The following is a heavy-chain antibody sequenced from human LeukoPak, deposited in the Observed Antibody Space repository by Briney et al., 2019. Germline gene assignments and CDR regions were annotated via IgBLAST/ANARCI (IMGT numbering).Heavy chain of an antibody. CDR1: GFTFSSYA. J-gene: IGHJ6*02. CDR2: ISYDGSNK. V-gene: IGHV3-30-3*01. D-gene: IGHD2-2*01. CDR3: ARDPRYCSSTSCSWDYYYGMDV. Sequence: GGSLRLSCAASGFTFSSYAMHWVRQAPGKGLEWVAVISYDGSNKYYADSVKGRFTISRDNSKNTLYLQMNSLRAEDTAVYYCARDPRYCSSTSCSWDYYYGMDVWGQGTTVTVSS.